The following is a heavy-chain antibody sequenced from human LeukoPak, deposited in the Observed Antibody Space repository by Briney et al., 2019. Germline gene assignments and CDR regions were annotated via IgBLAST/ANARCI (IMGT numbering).Heavy chain of an antibody. CDR1: GFTFDDYA. J-gene: IGHJ4*02. CDR3: APLGYCSSTSCRDGIDY. D-gene: IGHD2-2*01. CDR2: ISGDGGST. Sequence: GGSLRLXCAASGFTFDDYAMHWVRHAPGKGLEWVSLISGDGGSTYYADSVKGRFTISRDNSKNSLYLQMNSLRTEDTALYYCAPLGYCSSTSCRDGIDYWGQGTLVTVSS. V-gene: IGHV3-43*02.